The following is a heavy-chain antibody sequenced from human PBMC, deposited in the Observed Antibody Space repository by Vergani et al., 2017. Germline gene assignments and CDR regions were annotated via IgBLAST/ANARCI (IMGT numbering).Heavy chain of an antibody. D-gene: IGHD2-2*01. CDR2: ISWNSGSI. CDR3: AKGGCSSTSCYAEIDY. CDR1: GFTFDDYA. V-gene: IGHV3-9*01. Sequence: EVQLVESGGGLVQPGRSLRLSCAASGFTFDDYAMHWVRQAPGKGLEWVSGISWNSGSIGYADSVKGRFTISRDNAKNSLYLQMNSLRAEDTALCYCAKGGCSSTSCYAEIDYWGQGTLVTVSS. J-gene: IGHJ4*02.